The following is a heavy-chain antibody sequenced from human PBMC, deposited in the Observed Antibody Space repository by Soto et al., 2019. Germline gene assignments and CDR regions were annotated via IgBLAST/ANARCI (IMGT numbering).Heavy chain of an antibody. CDR3: ARDRGYSYGEGYYYYGMDV. D-gene: IGHD5-18*01. V-gene: IGHV3-30-3*01. CDR1: GFTFSSYA. J-gene: IGHJ6*02. CDR2: ISYDGSNK. Sequence: GGSLRLSCAASGFTFSSYAMHWVRQAPGKGLEWVAVISYDGSNKYYADSVKGRFTISRDNSKNTLYLQMSSLRAEDTAVYYCARDRGYSYGEGYYYYGMDVWGQGTTVTVSS.